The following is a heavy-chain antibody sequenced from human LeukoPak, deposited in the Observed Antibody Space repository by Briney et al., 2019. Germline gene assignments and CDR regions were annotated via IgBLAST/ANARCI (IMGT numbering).Heavy chain of an antibody. CDR1: GYTLTSFG. CDR3: ARGPFGVVGATQPLDY. CDR2: ISGYNGNT. D-gene: IGHD1-26*01. J-gene: IGHJ4*02. Sequence: ASVKVSCKASGYTLTSFGFSWVRQAPGQGLEWMGWISGYNGNTNYAQNLQGRVTMTTDTSTSTAYMELRSLRSDDTAVYYCARGPFGVVGATQPLDYWGQGTLVTVSS. V-gene: IGHV1-18*01.